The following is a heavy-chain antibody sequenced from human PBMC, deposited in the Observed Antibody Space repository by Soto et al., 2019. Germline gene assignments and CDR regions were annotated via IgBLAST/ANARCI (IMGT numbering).Heavy chain of an antibody. CDR3: ARISSIMITFGGATDDFDY. V-gene: IGHV3-7*01. J-gene: IGHJ4*02. Sequence: EVQLVESGGGLVQPGGSLRLSCAASGFTFSSYWMSWVRQAPGKGLEWVANIKQDGSEKYYVDSVKGRFTISRDNAKNSLYLQMNSLRAEDTAVYYCARISSIMITFGGATDDFDYWGQGTLVTVSS. CDR2: IKQDGSEK. D-gene: IGHD3-16*01. CDR1: GFTFSSYW.